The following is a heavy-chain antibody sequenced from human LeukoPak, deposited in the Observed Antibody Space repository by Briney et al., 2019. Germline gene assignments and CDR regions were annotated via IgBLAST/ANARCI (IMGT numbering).Heavy chain of an antibody. CDR1: GFTFSNYA. Sequence: GGSLRLSCAASGFTFSNYAMSWVRQAPGKGLEWVSGISGSGDYTYYADSVKGRFTISRDNAKNSLYLQMNSLRAEDTAVYYCASRLVPAASHWGQGTLVTVSS. J-gene: IGHJ4*02. CDR2: ISGSGDYT. V-gene: IGHV3-23*01. CDR3: ASRLVPAASH. D-gene: IGHD2-2*01.